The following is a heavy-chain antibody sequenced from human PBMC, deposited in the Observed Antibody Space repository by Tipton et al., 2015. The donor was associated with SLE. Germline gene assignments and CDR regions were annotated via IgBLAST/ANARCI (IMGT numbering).Heavy chain of an antibody. CDR2: IGASGANT. V-gene: IGHV3-23*01. CDR3: ARDPPNDAFDI. CDR1: GFTFSSYA. J-gene: IGHJ3*02. Sequence: SLRLSCAASGFTFSSYAMSWVRQAPGKGLEWVSSIGASGANTYYADSVKGRFTISRDNSKDTLYLQMNSLRAEDTAVYYCARDPPNDAFDIWGQGTVVTVSS.